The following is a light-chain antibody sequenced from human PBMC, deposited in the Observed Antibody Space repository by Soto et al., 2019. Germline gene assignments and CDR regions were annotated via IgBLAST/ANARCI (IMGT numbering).Light chain of an antibody. CDR3: QQYYSSPYT. Sequence: DIVMTQSPDSLAVSLGERATINCKSSQSVLYSSNNKNYLAWYQQRPRQPPKQLIYWAATRESGVPDRSNGSGSGTEFTLTVTSLQAEDVAVYYCQQYYSSPYTFGQGTKLEIK. CDR2: WAA. J-gene: IGKJ2*01. V-gene: IGKV4-1*01. CDR1: QSVLYSSNNKNY.